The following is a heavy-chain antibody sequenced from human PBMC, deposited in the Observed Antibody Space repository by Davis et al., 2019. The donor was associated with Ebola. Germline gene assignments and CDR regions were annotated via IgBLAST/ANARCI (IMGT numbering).Heavy chain of an antibody. CDR3: ARVVVLVIAPNWFDP. Sequence: SETLSLTCTVSGGSVSSGSYYRSWIRQPPGKGLEWIGYIYYSGSTNYNPSLKSRVTITVDTSKNQFSLKLTSVTAADTAVYYWARVVVLVIAPNWFDPWGQGTLVTVSS. CDR1: GGSVSSGSYY. D-gene: IGHD3/OR15-3a*01. V-gene: IGHV4-61*01. CDR2: IYYSGST. J-gene: IGHJ5*02.